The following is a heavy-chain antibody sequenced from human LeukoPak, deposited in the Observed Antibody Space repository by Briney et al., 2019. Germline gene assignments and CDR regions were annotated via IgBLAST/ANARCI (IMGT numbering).Heavy chain of an antibody. CDR3: ARSGEQLAPIYYYYYMDV. D-gene: IGHD6-6*01. CDR1: GYTFTGYY. J-gene: IGHJ6*03. CDR2: INPNSGGT. V-gene: IGHV1-2*02. Sequence: ASVKVSCKASGYTFTGYYMHWVRQAPGQGLEGMGWINPNSGGTNYAQKFQGRVTMTRDTSISTAYMELSRLRSDDTAVYYCARSGEQLAPIYYYYYMDVWGKGTTVTVSS.